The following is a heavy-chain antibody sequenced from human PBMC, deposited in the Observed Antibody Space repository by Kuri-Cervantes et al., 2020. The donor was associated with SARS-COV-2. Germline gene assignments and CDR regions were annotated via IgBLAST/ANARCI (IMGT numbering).Heavy chain of an antibody. CDR2: IRYDGSDK. CDR1: GFAFTNYG. V-gene: IGHV3-30*02. J-gene: IGHJ6*03. D-gene: IGHD3-22*01. CDR3: ARRGGYSESYYYYYYMDV. Sequence: GESLKISCAASGFAFTNYGMHWVRQAPGKGLEWVAFIRYDGSDKYYGDSVKGRFTVSRDNSKNTLYLQMNSLRAEDTAVYYCARRGGYSESYYYYYYMDVWGKGTTVTVSS.